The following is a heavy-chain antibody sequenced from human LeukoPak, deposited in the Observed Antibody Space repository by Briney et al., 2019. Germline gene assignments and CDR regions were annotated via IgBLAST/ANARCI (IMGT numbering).Heavy chain of an antibody. CDR1: GYTFTSYD. J-gene: IGHJ4*02. D-gene: IGHD1-26*01. Sequence: ASVKVSCKASGYTFTSYDINWVRQATGQGLEWMGWMNPNSGNTGYAQKFQGRVTMTEDTSTDTAYMELSSLRSEDTAVYYCATDLARGFIVGATSYWGQGTLVTVSS. CDR3: ATDLARGFIVGATSY. CDR2: MNPNSGNT. V-gene: IGHV1-8*01.